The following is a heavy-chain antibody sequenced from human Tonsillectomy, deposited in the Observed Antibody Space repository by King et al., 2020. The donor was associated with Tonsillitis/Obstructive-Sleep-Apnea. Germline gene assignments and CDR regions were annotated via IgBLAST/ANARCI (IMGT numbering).Heavy chain of an antibody. V-gene: IGHV4-34*01. CDR3: KGDYGDYYYYYMDV. CDR1: GGSFSGYY. Sequence: VQLQQWGAGLLKPSETLSLTCAVYGGSFSGYYWSWIRQPPGKGLEWIGEINHSGSTNYNPSLKSRGTISVDTSKNQFSLKLSSVTAADTAVYYCKGDYGDYYYYYMDVWGKGTTVTVSS. CDR2: INHSGST. J-gene: IGHJ6*03. D-gene: IGHD4-17*01.